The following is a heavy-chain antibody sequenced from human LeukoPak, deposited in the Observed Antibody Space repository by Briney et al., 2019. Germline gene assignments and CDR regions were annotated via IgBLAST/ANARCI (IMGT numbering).Heavy chain of an antibody. J-gene: IGHJ1*01. CDR3: AKESTVTTYFQH. CDR2: ISLSGGTI. V-gene: IGHV3-11*01. Sequence: GRSLRLSCAASGFNIDDYYMSWIRQAPGKGLEWVSHISLSGGTIHYADSVRGRFTVSRDNAKNSLYLQMNSLRAEDTAVYYCAKESTVTTYFQHWGQGTLVTVSS. D-gene: IGHD4-17*01. CDR1: GFNIDDYY.